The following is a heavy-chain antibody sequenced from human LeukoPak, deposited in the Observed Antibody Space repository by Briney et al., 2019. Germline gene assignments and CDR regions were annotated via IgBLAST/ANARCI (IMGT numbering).Heavy chain of an antibody. D-gene: IGHD3-10*01. CDR3: ARGITSGHDAFDI. J-gene: IGHJ3*02. CDR2: IYSGGST. CDR1: GFTVSSNY. V-gene: IGHV3-66*01. Sequence: GGSLRLSCAASGFTVSSNYMSWVRQAPGKGLEWGSVIYSGGSTYYADSVKGRFTISRDNSKNTLYLQMNSLRAEDTAVYYCARGITSGHDAFDIWGQGTMVTVSS.